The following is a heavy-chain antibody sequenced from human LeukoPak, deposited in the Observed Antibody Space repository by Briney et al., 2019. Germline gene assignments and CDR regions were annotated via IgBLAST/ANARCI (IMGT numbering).Heavy chain of an antibody. CDR1: GYSLSELS. J-gene: IGHJ3*02. D-gene: IGHD3-10*01. Sequence: ASVKVSCKVSGYSLSELSMHWVRQAPGKGLEWMGGFDPEDGDTIYTQKFQGRVTMTEDTSTDTAYIELSSLRSEDTAVYYCATGRYYYGSGTLGAFDIWGQGTMVTVSS. CDR2: FDPEDGDT. V-gene: IGHV1-24*01. CDR3: ATGRYYYGSGTLGAFDI.